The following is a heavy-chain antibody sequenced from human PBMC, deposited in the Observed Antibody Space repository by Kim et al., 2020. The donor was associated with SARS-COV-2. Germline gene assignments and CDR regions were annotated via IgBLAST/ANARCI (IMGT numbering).Heavy chain of an antibody. CDR3: ARTVPAARFGYYYGMDV. D-gene: IGHD2-2*01. V-gene: IGHV5-51*01. CDR1: GYSFTSYW. Sequence: GESLKISCKGSGYSFTSYWIGWVRQMPGKGLEWMGIIYPGDSDTRYSPSFQGQVTISADKSISTAYLQWSSLKASDTAMYYCARTVPAARFGYYYGMDVWGQGTTVTVSS. CDR2: IYPGDSDT. J-gene: IGHJ6*02.